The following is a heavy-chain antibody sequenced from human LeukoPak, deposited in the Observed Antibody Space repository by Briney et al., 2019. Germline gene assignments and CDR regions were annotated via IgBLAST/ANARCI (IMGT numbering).Heavy chain of an antibody. V-gene: IGHV4-59*12. D-gene: IGHD3-22*01. Sequence: PSETLSLTCTVSGGSISSYYWSWIRQPPGKGLEWIGEIYHSGSTNYNPSLKSRVTISVDKSKNQFSLKLSSVTAADTAVYYCARDLNYYDSSGYYPRAAFDIWGQGTMVTVSS. CDR1: GGSISSYY. J-gene: IGHJ3*02. CDR2: IYHSGST. CDR3: ARDLNYYDSSGYYPRAAFDI.